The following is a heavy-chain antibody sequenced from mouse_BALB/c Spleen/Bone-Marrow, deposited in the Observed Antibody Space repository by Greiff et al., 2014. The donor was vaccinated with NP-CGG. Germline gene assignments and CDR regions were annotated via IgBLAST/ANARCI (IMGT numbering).Heavy chain of an antibody. J-gene: IGHJ2*01. CDR3: TRRRGNYYYFDY. Sequence: LQQSGSELVRPGASVKLSCKASGYTFTGYWMHWVKQRPGQGLEWIGNIYPGSGSTNYDEKFKSKATLTVDTSSSTAYMQLSSLTSEDSAVYYCTRRRGNYYYFDYWGQGTTLTVSS. V-gene: IGHV1S22*01. CDR2: IYPGSGST. CDR1: GYTFTGYW. D-gene: IGHD2-1*01.